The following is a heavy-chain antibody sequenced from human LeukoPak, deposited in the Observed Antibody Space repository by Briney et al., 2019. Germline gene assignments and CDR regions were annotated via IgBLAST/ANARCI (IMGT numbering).Heavy chain of an antibody. CDR3: ADIGSAGTDH. CDR2: IRNRGNGYTP. J-gene: IGHJ4*02. V-gene: IGHV3-72*01. Sequence: QSGGSLKPSCAASGYTFSAYYMSWIRQAPGKGLEWVGLIRNRGNGYTPVYAASVSGRFTISRDDSKNSVYLQMDSLKTEDTAVYYCADIGSAGTDHWGQGTLVTVSS. D-gene: IGHD5-12*01. CDR1: GYTFSAYY.